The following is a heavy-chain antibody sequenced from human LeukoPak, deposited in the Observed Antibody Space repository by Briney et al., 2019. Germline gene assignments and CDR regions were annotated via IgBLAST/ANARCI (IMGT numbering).Heavy chain of an antibody. CDR1: GGSISSGGFY. J-gene: IGHJ3*02. CDR3: ARDLSDYYGSGSYRPIDAFDI. D-gene: IGHD3-10*01. CDR2: IYDSGRT. Sequence: PSETLSLTCTVSGGSISSGGFYWSWIRQHPGKGLEWIGYIYDSGRTNYNPSLKSRVTISVDTSKNQFSLKLSPVTAADTAVYYCARDLSDYYGSGSYRPIDAFDIWGQGTMVTVSS. V-gene: IGHV4-31*03.